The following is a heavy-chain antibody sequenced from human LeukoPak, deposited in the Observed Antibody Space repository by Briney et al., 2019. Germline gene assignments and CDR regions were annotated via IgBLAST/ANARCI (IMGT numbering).Heavy chain of an antibody. D-gene: IGHD6-6*01. J-gene: IGHJ4*02. V-gene: IGHV6-1*01. CDR1: GDSVSSNSAA. CDR2: TYYRSKWYN. Sequence: SQTLSRTCAISGDSVSSNSAAWNWIRQSPSRGLEWLGRTYYRSKWYNDYAVSVKSRITRNPDTTKNQFSMELKSVPPKDTAVYYCARDIAAFSSTRFDYWGQGTLVTVSS. CDR3: ARDIAAFSSTRFDY.